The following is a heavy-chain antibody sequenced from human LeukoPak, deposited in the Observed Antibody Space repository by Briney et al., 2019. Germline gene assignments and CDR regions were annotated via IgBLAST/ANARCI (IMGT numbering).Heavy chain of an antibody. CDR1: GGTFSSYA. Sequence: ASVKVSCKASGGTFSSYAISWVRQAPGQGLEWMGRIIPILGIANYAQKCQGRVTITADKSTSTAYMELSSLRSEDTAVYYCARGSSMVSSSFDYWGQGTLVTVSS. D-gene: IGHD6-6*01. J-gene: IGHJ4*02. CDR3: ARGSSMVSSSFDY. V-gene: IGHV1-69*04. CDR2: IIPILGIA.